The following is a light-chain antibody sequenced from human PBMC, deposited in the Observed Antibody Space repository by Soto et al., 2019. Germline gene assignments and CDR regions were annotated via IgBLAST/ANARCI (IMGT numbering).Light chain of an antibody. CDR3: QQYDRSPLIT. CDR1: QTVNSNY. Sequence: EIVLTQSPGTLSLSPGERATLSCRASQTVNSNYLAWYQQRAGQAPRLLIYGASTRDADIPDRFSGSGSGTDFTLTISRLEPEDFAVYYCQQYDRSPLITFGGGTKVEIK. V-gene: IGKV3-20*01. CDR2: GAS. J-gene: IGKJ4*01.